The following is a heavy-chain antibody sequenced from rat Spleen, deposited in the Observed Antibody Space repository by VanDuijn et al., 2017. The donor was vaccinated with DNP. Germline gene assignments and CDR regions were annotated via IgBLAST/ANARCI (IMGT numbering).Heavy chain of an antibody. D-gene: IGHD3-3*01. CDR2: ISYDGSSI. J-gene: IGHJ2*01. CDR3: AKDSYSAPFDY. V-gene: IGHV5-20*01. CDR1: GFTFSDYY. Sequence: EVQLVESGGGLVQPGKSLKLSCAASGFTFSDYYMAWVRQAPKKGLEWVASISYDGSSIYYGDSVKGRFTISRDNAKSSLYLQMDSLRSEDTATYYCAKDSYSAPFDYWGQGVMVSVSS.